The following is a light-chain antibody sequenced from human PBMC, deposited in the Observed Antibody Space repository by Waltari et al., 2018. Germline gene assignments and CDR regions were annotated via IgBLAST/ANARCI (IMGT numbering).Light chain of an antibody. CDR3: CSSPESSTSWV. V-gene: IGLV2-23*01. J-gene: IGLJ3*02. CDR1: RSDLGSYHL. CDR2: EAS. Sequence: QSALTQPASVSGSPGQSITISCTGLRSDLGSYHLVSWFQQHPDKAPKPLISEASKRPSEVSNRFSGSASGNTAYLTISGLQAEDEADYYCCSSPESSTSWVFGGGTKLTVL.